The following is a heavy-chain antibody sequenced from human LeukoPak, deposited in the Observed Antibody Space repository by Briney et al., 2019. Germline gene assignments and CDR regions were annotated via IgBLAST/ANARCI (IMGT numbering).Heavy chain of an antibody. Sequence: SETLSLTCTVSGYSISSGYYWGWIRQPPGKGLEWIGSIYHSGSTYYNPSLKSRVTISVDTSKNQFSLKLSSVTAADTAVYYCASLRRGTIDYWGQGTLVTVSS. CDR3: ASLRRGTIDY. CDR2: IYHSGST. V-gene: IGHV4-38-2*02. D-gene: IGHD1/OR15-1a*01. J-gene: IGHJ4*02. CDR1: GYSISSGYY.